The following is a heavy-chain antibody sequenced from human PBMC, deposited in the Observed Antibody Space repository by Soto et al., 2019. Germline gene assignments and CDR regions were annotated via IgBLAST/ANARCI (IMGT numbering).Heavy chain of an antibody. D-gene: IGHD3-16*01. CDR2: ISAYSGKT. Sequence: ASVKVSCKTSGYTFTTYGISWVRQAPGQGLEWVGWISAYSGKTHYSQKFQGKVTMTTDTSTNTAYLELRSLRSDDTAVYYCARDPYLGDHQYWGQGTLVTVSS. J-gene: IGHJ4*02. CDR3: ARDPYLGDHQY. CDR1: GYTFTTYG. V-gene: IGHV1-18*01.